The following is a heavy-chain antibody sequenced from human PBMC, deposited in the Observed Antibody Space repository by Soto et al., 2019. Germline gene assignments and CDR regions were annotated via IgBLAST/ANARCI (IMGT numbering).Heavy chain of an antibody. CDR1: DDSINSDKYY. J-gene: IGHJ4*02. D-gene: IGHD3-9*01. CDR3: ASLEGLATISYYFDL. Sequence: QLQLQESGPGLVKPSETLSLTCSVSDDSINSDKYYWGWTRQPPGKGLEWIGSIYRGNAYYNPSLQTRATISLDKSRSQFSLKLNSVTAADSSVYFCASLEGLATISYYFDLWGPGALVTVSS. V-gene: IGHV4-39*01. CDR2: IYRGNA.